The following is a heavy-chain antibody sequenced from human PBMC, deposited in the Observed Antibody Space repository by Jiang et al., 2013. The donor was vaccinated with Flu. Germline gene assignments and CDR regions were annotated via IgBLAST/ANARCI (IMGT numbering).Heavy chain of an antibody. Sequence: GSGLVKPSETLSLTCTVSGGSISSSSYYWGWIRQPPGKGLEWIGSIYYSGSTYYNPSLKSRVTISVDTSKNQFSLKLSSVTAADTAVYYCALSSPGIAAAAFDYWGQGTLVT. CDR2: IYYSGST. D-gene: IGHD6-13*01. CDR1: GGSISSSSYY. V-gene: IGHV4-39*01. J-gene: IGHJ4*02. CDR3: ALSSPGIAAAAFDY.